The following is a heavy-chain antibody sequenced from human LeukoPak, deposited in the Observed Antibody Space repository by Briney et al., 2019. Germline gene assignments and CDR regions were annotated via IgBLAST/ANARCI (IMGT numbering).Heavy chain of an antibody. CDR3: ARGIAVAGPTGANWFDP. CDR1: GGTFSSYA. CDR2: IIPIFGTA. J-gene: IGHJ5*02. V-gene: IGHV1-69*01. D-gene: IGHD6-19*01. Sequence: SVKVSCKASGGTFSSYAISWVRQAPGQGLEWIGGIIPIFGTANYAQKFQGRVTITADESTSTAYMELSSLRSEDTAVYYCARGIAVAGPTGANWFDPWGQGTLVTVSS.